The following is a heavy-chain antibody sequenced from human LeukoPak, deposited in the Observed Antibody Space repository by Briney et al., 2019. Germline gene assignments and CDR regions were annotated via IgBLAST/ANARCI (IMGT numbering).Heavy chain of an antibody. CDR1: GFTFTSSA. CDR3: ARAAYEGGN. Sequence: GASVKVSCKASGFTFTSSAMQWVRQAGGQRLEWIGWIVVGSGNTNYAQKFQERVTITRDMSTSTAYMELSRLRSDDTAVYYCARAAYEGGNWGQGTLVTVSS. V-gene: IGHV1-58*02. J-gene: IGHJ4*02. CDR2: IVVGSGNT. D-gene: IGHD2-15*01.